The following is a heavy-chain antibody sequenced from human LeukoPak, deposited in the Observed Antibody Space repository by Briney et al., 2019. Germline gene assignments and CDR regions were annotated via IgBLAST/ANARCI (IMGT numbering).Heavy chain of an antibody. V-gene: IGHV3-21*01. Sequence: PGRSLRLSCAASGFTFSSYGMNWVRQAPGKGLEWVSCISISSNYIYYPDSVKGRFTISRDNAKNSLYLQMNSLRAEDTAVYYCARGGGGGLDYWGQGTLVTVSS. CDR3: ARGGGGGLDY. CDR2: ISISSNYI. CDR1: GFTFSSYG. D-gene: IGHD2-15*01. J-gene: IGHJ4*02.